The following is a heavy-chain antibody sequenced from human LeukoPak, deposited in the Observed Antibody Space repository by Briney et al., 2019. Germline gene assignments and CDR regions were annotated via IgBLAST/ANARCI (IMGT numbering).Heavy chain of an antibody. J-gene: IGHJ5*02. V-gene: IGHV4-4*07. CDR3: VRDDYGDYTRRFDP. CDR1: GGSISSYY. CDR2: IYTSGST. D-gene: IGHD4-17*01. Sequence: SETLSLTCTVSGGSISSYYWSWIRQPAGKALEWIGRIYTSGSTNYNPSLKSRVTMSVDSSKNQFSLKLSSGTAADTAVYYCVRDDYGDYTRRFDPWGQGTLVTVSS.